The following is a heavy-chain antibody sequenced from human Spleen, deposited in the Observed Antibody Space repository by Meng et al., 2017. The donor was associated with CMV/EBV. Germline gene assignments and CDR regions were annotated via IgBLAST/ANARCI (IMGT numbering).Heavy chain of an antibody. J-gene: IGHJ4*02. Sequence: GGSLRLSCAASGFTFSTYWMSWVRQAPGKGLEWVSVIYSGANTQYAASVKGRFTISRDNSKNMLYLQMNSLRAEDTAVYYCARGYGGSIFDHWGQGTLVTVSS. CDR3: ARGYGGSIFDH. CDR1: GFTFSTYW. D-gene: IGHD2-15*01. V-gene: IGHV3-53*01. CDR2: IYSGANT.